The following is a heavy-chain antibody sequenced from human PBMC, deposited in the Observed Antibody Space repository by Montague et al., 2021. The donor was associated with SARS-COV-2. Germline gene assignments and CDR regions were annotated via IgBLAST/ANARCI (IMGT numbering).Heavy chain of an antibody. CDR1: GGSISSSSYY. Sequence: SETLSLTCTVSGGSISSSSYYWGWIRQPPGKGLEWIGSIYYSGSTYYNPSLKSRVTISVDTSKNQFSLKLSSVTAADTAVYYCARERWWLSRESYYFGYWGQGTLVTVSS. CDR3: ARERWWLSRESYYFGY. CDR2: IYYSGST. V-gene: IGHV4-39*07. D-gene: IGHD2-8*02. J-gene: IGHJ4*02.